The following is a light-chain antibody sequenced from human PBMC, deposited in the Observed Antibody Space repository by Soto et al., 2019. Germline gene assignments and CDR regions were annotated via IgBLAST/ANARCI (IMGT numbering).Light chain of an antibody. J-gene: IGKJ1*01. Sequence: EIVLTQSPCTLALSPGERATLSCRASQSVSSSYLAWYQQNPGQAPRLLMYGASSRATGIPDRFSGSGSGTDFTLTISRLAPEDFAVYYCQQYGSSSWTFGQGTKVDIK. CDR1: QSVSSSY. V-gene: IGKV3-20*01. CDR2: GAS. CDR3: QQYGSSSWT.